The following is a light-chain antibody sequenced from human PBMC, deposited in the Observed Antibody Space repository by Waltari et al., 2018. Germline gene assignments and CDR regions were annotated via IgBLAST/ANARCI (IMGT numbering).Light chain of an antibody. V-gene: IGKV3-20*01. Sequence: EIVLTQSPGTLSLSPAETATLSCRASQSVSFHSLAWYQQKPGQAPRLLLYGASSRAAGIPDRFSGSGSGTDFTLTISRLEPEDFAVYYCQQYGSSPVTFGQGTKVEIK. CDR1: QSVSFHS. J-gene: IGKJ1*01. CDR3: QQYGSSPVT. CDR2: GAS.